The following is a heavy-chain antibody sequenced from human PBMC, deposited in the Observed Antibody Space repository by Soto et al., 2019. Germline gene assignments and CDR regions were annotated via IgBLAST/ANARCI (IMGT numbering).Heavy chain of an antibody. CDR2: IDHSGST. CDR3: VRGLRYSGMDV. D-gene: IGHD2-15*01. V-gene: IGHV4-34*01. J-gene: IGHJ6*02. Sequence: QVQLQQWGAGLLKPSETLSLTCAVNGGSFSAYYWTWIRQPPGRGLEWIGEIDHSGSTNYNPSLESRVTISTDTAKNRFSLNVTSVTAAYTAVYYCVRGLRYSGMDVWGQGTTVTVS. CDR1: GGSFSAYY.